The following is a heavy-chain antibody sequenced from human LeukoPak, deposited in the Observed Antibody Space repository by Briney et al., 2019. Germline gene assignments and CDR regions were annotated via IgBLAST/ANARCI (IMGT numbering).Heavy chain of an antibody. Sequence: GGSLRLSCAASGFTFDDYAMHWVRQAPGKGLEWVSLISGDGGSTYYADSVKGRFTISRDNSKNSLYLQMNSLRTEDTALYYCAMYRSSWYYFDYWGQGTLVTVSS. V-gene: IGHV3-43*02. D-gene: IGHD6-13*01. J-gene: IGHJ4*02. CDR2: ISGDGGST. CDR1: GFTFDDYA. CDR3: AMYRSSWYYFDY.